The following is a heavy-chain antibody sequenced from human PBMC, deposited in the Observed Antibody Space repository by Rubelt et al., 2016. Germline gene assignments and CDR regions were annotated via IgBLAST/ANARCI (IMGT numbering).Heavy chain of an antibody. CDR2: FDPEDGET. CDR3: GTGDLDY. D-gene: IGHD7-27*01. Sequence: QVQLVQSGAEVKKPGSSVKVSCKASGGTFSSYAISWVRQAPGKGLEWMGGFDPEDGETIYAQKFQGRVTMTEDTSTDTAYVELGSMRSEDTAVYYCGTGDLDYWGQGTLVTVSS. CDR1: GGTFSSYA. J-gene: IGHJ4*02. V-gene: IGHV1-24*01.